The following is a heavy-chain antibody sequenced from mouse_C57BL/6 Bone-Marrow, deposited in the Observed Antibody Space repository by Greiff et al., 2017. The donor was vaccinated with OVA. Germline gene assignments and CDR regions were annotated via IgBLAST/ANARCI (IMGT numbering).Heavy chain of an antibody. CDR1: GFTFSSYG. CDR3: ARRGLWYFDV. CDR2: ISSGGSYT. D-gene: IGHD3-1*01. Sequence: EVQVVESGGDLVKPGGSLKLSCAASGFTFSSYGMSWVRQTPDKRLEWVATISSGGSYTYYPDSVKGRFTIARDNAKNTLYLQMSSLKSEDTAMYYCARRGLWYFDVWGTGTTVTVSS. V-gene: IGHV5-6*01. J-gene: IGHJ1*03.